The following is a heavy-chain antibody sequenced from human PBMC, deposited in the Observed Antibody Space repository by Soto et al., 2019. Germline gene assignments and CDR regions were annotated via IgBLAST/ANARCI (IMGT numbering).Heavy chain of an antibody. CDR3: ARCPVRGYYLSVSNWFDP. Sequence: PSETLSLTCAAYGGSFSGYYWSWIRQPPGKGLEWIGEINHSGSTNYNPSLKSRVSISVDTSKNQFTQKLSSVTAADTAVYYCARCPVRGYYLSVSNWFDPWGQGTLVTVSS. CDR2: INHSGST. CDR1: GGSFSGYY. V-gene: IGHV4-34*01. J-gene: IGHJ5*02. D-gene: IGHD5-18*01.